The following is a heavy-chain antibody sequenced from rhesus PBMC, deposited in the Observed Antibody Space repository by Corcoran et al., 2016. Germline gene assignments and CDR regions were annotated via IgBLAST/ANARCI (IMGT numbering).Heavy chain of an antibody. D-gene: IGHD2-39*01. CDR3: VKDLWTWSGFDY. J-gene: IGHJ4*01. V-gene: IGHV5-43*02. CDR2: GFPRNSAT. Sequence: EVQLVQSGAEVKRPGESLKISCKASGYSFTSYWITWVRQMPGKGLEWVRTGFPRNSATKYNPSFAGHVIVSADKSISNTYLQWSSQTASDTATYYCVKDLWTWSGFDYWGRGVLVTVSS. CDR1: GYSFTSYW.